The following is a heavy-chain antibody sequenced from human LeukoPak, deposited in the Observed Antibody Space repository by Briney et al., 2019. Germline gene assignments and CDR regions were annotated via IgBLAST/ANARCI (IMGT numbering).Heavy chain of an antibody. J-gene: IGHJ3*02. D-gene: IGHD2-21*02. Sequence: SETLSLTCTVSGGSVSSSSYYWGWIRQPPGKGLEWIGSIYYSGSTNYNPSLKSRVTISVDTSKNQFSLKLSSVTAADTAVYYCAGKVVTAIPVAFDIWGQGTMVTVSS. CDR3: AGKVVTAIPVAFDI. V-gene: IGHV4-39*07. CDR2: IYYSGST. CDR1: GGSVSSSSYY.